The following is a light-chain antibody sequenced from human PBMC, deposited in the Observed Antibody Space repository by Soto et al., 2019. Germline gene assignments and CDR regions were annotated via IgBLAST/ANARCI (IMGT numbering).Light chain of an antibody. CDR2: AAS. V-gene: IGKV1-39*01. CDR3: QQTYSIPRFT. J-gene: IGKJ3*01. Sequence: DIQMTPSPSSLSASVGDRVTITCRASQSISSYLNWYQQKPGKALKLLIYAASSLQSGVPSRFSGSGSGTDFTLTISSLQPEDFATYYCQQTYSIPRFTFGPGTKVDVK. CDR1: QSISSY.